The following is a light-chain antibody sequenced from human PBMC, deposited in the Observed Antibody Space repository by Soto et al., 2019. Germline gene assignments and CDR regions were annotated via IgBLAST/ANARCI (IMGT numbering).Light chain of an antibody. CDR3: QQSYSPPPVT. Sequence: IQMTQSPSSLSSSLVDRVTITCRASQSINRFLNWYQQKPGKAPKLLIYAAASLQSGVPSRFSGSGSGTDFTLTISSLQPEDFATYYCQQSYSPPPVTFGQGTRLEIK. CDR2: AAA. CDR1: QSINRF. V-gene: IGKV1-39*01. J-gene: IGKJ5*01.